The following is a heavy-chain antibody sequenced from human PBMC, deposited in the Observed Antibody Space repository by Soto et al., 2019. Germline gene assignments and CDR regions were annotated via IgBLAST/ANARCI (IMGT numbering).Heavy chain of an antibody. V-gene: IGHV3-23*01. CDR2: FRGSGDDGTT. CDR3: ARTTTLENYFDY. Sequence: GGSLRLSCAASGFTFSSYSMSWVRQAPGKGLEWVSGFRGSGDDGTTYYADSVKGRFTISRDNSKNMLFLQMNSLRAEDTAIYYCARTTTLENYFDYWGQGTLVTVSS. J-gene: IGHJ4*02. D-gene: IGHD1-1*01. CDR1: GFTFSSYS.